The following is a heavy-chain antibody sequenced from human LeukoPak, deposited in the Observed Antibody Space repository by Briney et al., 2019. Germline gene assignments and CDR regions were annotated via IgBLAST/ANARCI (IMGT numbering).Heavy chain of an antibody. CDR2: INHSGST. J-gene: IGHJ4*02. D-gene: IGHD3-10*01. V-gene: IGHV4-34*01. CDR3: ARSRGNYGSGTLRNYFDY. Sequence: SETLSLTCAVYGGSFNGYYWSWIRQPPGKGLEWIGEINHSGSTNYNPSLKSRVTISVDTSKNQFSLKLSSVTAADTAVYYCARSRGNYGSGTLRNYFDYWGQGTLVTVSS. CDR1: GGSFNGYY.